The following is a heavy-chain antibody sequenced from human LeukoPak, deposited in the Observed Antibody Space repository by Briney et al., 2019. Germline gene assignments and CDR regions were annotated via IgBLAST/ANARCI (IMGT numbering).Heavy chain of an antibody. CDR2: INPNSGGT. Sequence: GASVKVSCKASGYTFTGYYMHWVRQTPGQGLEWMGWINPNSGGTNYPQKFQGRVTMTRDTSISTAYMELSRLRSDDTAVYYCARDSGGQAARSLPDYWGQGTLVTVSS. CDR3: ARDSGGQAARSLPDY. J-gene: IGHJ4*02. V-gene: IGHV1-2*02. CDR1: GYTFTGYY. D-gene: IGHD3-16*01.